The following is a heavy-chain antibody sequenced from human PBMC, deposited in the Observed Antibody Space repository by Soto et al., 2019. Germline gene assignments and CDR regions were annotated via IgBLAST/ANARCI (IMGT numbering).Heavy chain of an antibody. V-gene: IGHV1-69*13. CDR2: IIPIFGTA. CDR3: ARGGFGELLPRHFDY. CDR1: GGTFSSYA. Sequence: SVKVSCKASGGTFSSYAISWVRQAPGQGLEWMGGIIPIFGTANYAQKFQGRVTITADESTSTAYMELSSLRSEDTAVYYCARGGFGELLPRHFDYWGQGTLVTVSS. J-gene: IGHJ4*02. D-gene: IGHD3-10*01.